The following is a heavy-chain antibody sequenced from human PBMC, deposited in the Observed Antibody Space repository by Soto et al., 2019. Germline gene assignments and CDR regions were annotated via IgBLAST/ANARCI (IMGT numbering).Heavy chain of an antibody. Sequence: GASVKVSCKASGYTFTSYGISWVRQAPGQGLEWMGWISAYNGNTNYAQKLQGRVTMTTDTSTSTAYMELRSLRSDGTAVYYCARVFVTFGGVVKDDAFDIWGQGTMVTVSS. CDR2: ISAYNGNT. CDR1: GYTFTSYG. J-gene: IGHJ3*02. V-gene: IGHV1-18*01. D-gene: IGHD3-16*01. CDR3: ARVFVTFGGVVKDDAFDI.